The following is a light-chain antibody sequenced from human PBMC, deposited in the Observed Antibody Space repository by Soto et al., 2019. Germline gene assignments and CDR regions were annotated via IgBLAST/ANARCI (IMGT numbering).Light chain of an antibody. Sequence: DIQLTQSPAFLSASVGDRVNITCRASQGANTFVAWYQQKAGRAPRXLIYVASSLQTGVPSRFSGSGSGTEFTITINSLQPEDVATYYCHQVNSYPHTFGGGTKVDIK. J-gene: IGKJ4*01. V-gene: IGKV1-9*01. CDR1: QGANTF. CDR3: HQVNSYPHT. CDR2: VAS.